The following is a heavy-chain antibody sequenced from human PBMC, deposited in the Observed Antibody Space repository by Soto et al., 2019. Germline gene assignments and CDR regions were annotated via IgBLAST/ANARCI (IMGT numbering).Heavy chain of an antibody. Sequence: SETLSLTCTVSGGSISTYYWSWIRQPPGKGLEWLGYIYYNGNSYYNPSLKSRLTMSVDTSKNQFSLRLSSATAADTAVYYCAREQYNWKIWGQGTLVTVSS. V-gene: IGHV4-59*01. CDR2: IYYNGNS. D-gene: IGHD1-20*01. J-gene: IGHJ4*02. CDR3: AREQYNWKI. CDR1: GGSISTYY.